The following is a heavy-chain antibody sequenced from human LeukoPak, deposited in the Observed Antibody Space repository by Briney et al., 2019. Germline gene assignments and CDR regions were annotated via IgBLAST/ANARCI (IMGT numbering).Heavy chain of an antibody. CDR2: INPNSGGT. V-gene: IGHV1-2*02. CDR3: ARDESTAGYYDSSGYPADY. D-gene: IGHD3-22*01. Sequence: GASVKVSCKASGYTFTGYYMHWVRQAPGQGLEWMGWINPNSGGTNYAQKFQGRVTMTRDTSISTAYMELSRLRSDDTAVYYCARDESTAGYYDSSGYPADYWGQGTLVTVSS. J-gene: IGHJ4*02. CDR1: GYTFTGYY.